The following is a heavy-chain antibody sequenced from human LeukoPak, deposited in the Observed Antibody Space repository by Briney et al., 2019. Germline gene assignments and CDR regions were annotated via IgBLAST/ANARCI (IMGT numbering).Heavy chain of an antibody. D-gene: IGHD5-24*01. J-gene: IGHJ4*02. CDR2: IYPGDSDT. CDR3: ASRTDGYNSPYFDY. CDR1: GSIFTSYW. V-gene: IGHV5-51*01. Sequence: GASLQISCQCSGSIFTSYWIGWVRQLPGKGLEWMGIIYPGDSDTRYSPSFQGQVTISADKSISTAYLQWSSLKAPDTAMYYCASRTDGYNSPYFDYWGQGTLVTVSS.